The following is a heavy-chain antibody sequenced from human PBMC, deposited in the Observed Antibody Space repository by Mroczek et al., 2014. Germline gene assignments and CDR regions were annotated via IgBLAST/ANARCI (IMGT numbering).Heavy chain of an antibody. D-gene: IGHD5-24*01. CDR2: IYYSGST. J-gene: IGHJ4*02. V-gene: IGHV4-30-4*01. CDR1: GGSISSGDYY. CDR3: ARTIEMATLHFDY. Sequence: QVQLQQSGPGLVKPSQTLSLTCTVSGGSISSGDYYWSWIRQPPGKGLEWIGYIYYSGSTYYNPSLKSRVTISVDTSKNQFSLKLSSVTAADTAVYYCARTIEMATLHFDYWGQGTLVTVSS.